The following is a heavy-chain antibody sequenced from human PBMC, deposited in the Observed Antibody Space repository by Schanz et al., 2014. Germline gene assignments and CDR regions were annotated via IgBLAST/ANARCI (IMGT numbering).Heavy chain of an antibody. Sequence: VQLVESGGGLVQPGGSVRLSCGASGFTFFTYNMNWVRQAPGKGLEWVSSISSTSSYIFYADSVKGRFTISRDNAKNSLYLQMNSLRAEDTAVYYCVPMSIAAHWGQGTLXTVSS. D-gene: IGHD6-6*01. CDR1: GFTFFTYN. V-gene: IGHV3-21*01. J-gene: IGHJ4*02. CDR3: VPMSIAAH. CDR2: ISSTSSYI.